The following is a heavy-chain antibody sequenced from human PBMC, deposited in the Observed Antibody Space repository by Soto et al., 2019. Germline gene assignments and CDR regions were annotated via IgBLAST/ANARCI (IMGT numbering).Heavy chain of an antibody. D-gene: IGHD3-9*01. CDR2: ISYDGSNK. Sequence: QVQLVESGGGVVQPGRSLRLSCAASGFTFSSYAMHWVRQAPGKGLEWVAVISYDGSNKYYADSVKGRFTISRDNSKNTLYLQMNSLRAGDTAVYYCTSGPRYYDILTGYYNPYYYYGMDVWGQGTTVTVSS. V-gene: IGHV3-30-3*01. CDR3: TSGPRYYDILTGYYNPYYYYGMDV. J-gene: IGHJ6*02. CDR1: GFTFSSYA.